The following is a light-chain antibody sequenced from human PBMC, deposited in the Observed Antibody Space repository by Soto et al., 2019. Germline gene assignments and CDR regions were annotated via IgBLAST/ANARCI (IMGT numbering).Light chain of an antibody. Sequence: QSALTQPASVSGSPGQSITISCNGTSSDIGGYDYVSWYQQNPGKAPKLMIYDVSLRPSGVSNRFSASKSGNTASLTISGLQAEDEADYYCISYTNISPLYVFGTGTKLTVL. CDR1: SSDIGGYDY. J-gene: IGLJ1*01. CDR3: ISYTNISPLYV. CDR2: DVS. V-gene: IGLV2-14*01.